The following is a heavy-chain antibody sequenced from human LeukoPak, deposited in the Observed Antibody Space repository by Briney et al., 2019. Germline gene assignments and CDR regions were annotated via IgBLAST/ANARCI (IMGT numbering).Heavy chain of an antibody. Sequence: GGSLRLSCAASGFTVSNNYMSWVRQAPDKGLEWVSVIYSGGGTYYADSVKGRFTISRDNSKNTLYLQMNSLRAEDTAVYYCARDSGGSYYTDYWGQGTLVTVSS. J-gene: IGHJ4*02. CDR3: ARDSGGSYYTDY. CDR1: GFTVSNNY. CDR2: IYSGGGT. V-gene: IGHV3-66*01. D-gene: IGHD1-26*01.